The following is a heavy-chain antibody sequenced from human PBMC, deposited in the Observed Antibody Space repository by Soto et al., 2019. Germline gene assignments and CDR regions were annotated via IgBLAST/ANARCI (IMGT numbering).Heavy chain of an antibody. J-gene: IGHJ5*02. D-gene: IGHD3-16*01. CDR1: GFSLTTRGVG. V-gene: IGHV2-5*02. CDR2: IYWDDDK. Sequence: QITLKESGPTLVKPTQTLTLTCTFSGFSLTTRGVGVGWLRQPPGQALECLALIYWDDDKRYSPSLQSRLSITKDTSKIQVVLTMTNVDPVDTATYYCAHIPNYYQYDGFDPWGQGTLVSVSS. CDR3: AHIPNYYQYDGFDP.